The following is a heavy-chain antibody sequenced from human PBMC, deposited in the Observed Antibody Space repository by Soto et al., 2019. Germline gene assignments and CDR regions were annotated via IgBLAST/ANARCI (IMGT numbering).Heavy chain of an antibody. CDR3: ARITMVRGALLAFDY. V-gene: IGHV1-2*02. D-gene: IGHD3-10*01. CDR1: GYTFTGYY. Sequence: PRASVKVSYKASGYTFTGYYMHWVRQAPGQGLEWMGWINPNSGGTNYAQKFQGRVTMTRDTSISTAYMELSRLRSDDTAVYYCARITMVRGALLAFDYWGQGTLVTVSS. J-gene: IGHJ4*02. CDR2: INPNSGGT.